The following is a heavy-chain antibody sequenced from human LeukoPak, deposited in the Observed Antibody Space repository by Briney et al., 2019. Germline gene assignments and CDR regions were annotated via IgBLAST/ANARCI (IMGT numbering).Heavy chain of an antibody. D-gene: IGHD6-6*01. V-gene: IGHV1-8*03. CDR1: GYSFTSYD. J-gene: IGHJ6*03. CDR3: ARDSVEYSSSPGSVYYYMDV. CDR2: MNANSGNT. Sequence: GASVKVSCKASGYSFTSYDINWVRQASGQGLEWMGWMNANSGNTGYVQKFQGRVTFTRNPSISTAYMELSSLRSQDTAMYYCARDSVEYSSSPGSVYYYMDVWGKGTTVTVSS.